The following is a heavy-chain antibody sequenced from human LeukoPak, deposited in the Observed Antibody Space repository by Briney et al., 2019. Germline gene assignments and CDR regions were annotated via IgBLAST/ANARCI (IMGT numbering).Heavy chain of an antibody. J-gene: IGHJ4*02. CDR1: GFTFSSYS. D-gene: IGHD5-18*01. CDR2: ISGSSYYI. Sequence: KAGGSLRLSCAASGFTFSSYSMNWVRQAPGKGLGWVSSISGSSYYIYYADSVKGRFTISRDNAKNSLYLQMNTLRAEDTAVYYCTRGRSPVYGYFDYWGQGTLVTVSS. V-gene: IGHV3-21*01. CDR3: TRGRSPVYGYFDY.